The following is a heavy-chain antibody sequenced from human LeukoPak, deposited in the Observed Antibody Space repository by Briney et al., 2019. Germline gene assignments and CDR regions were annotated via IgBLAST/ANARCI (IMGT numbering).Heavy chain of an antibody. CDR3: ARETYYYDSSGYYLGPDY. D-gene: IGHD3-22*01. V-gene: IGHV4-39*02. J-gene: IGHJ4*02. CDR1: GGSISSSSYY. CDR2: IYYSGST. Sequence: SETLSLTCTVSGGSISSSSYYWGWIRQPPGKGLEWIGSIYYSGSTYYNPSLKSRVAISVDTSKNQFSLKLSSVTAADTAVYYCARETYYYDSSGYYLGPDYWGQGTLVTVSS.